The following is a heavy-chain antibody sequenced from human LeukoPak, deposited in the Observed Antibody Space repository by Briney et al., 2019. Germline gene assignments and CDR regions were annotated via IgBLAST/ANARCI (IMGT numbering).Heavy chain of an antibody. Sequence: SETLSLTCAVSGGSISSGGYSWSWIRQPPGKGLEWIGYIYHSGSTYYNPSLKSRVTISVDRSKNQFSLKLSSVTAADTAVYYCARAGAGVLDYWGQGTLVTVSS. CDR3: ARAGAGVLDY. CDR1: GGSISSGGYS. D-gene: IGHD6-19*01. V-gene: IGHV4-30-2*01. J-gene: IGHJ4*02. CDR2: IYHSGST.